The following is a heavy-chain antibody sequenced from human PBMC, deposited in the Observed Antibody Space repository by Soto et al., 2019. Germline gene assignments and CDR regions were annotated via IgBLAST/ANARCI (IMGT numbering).Heavy chain of an antibody. CDR3: ARDTSPWNFDY. V-gene: IGHV3-48*01. D-gene: IGHD5-12*01. CDR1: GFTFSSYS. J-gene: IGHJ4*02. CDR2: ISSSSSTI. Sequence: GGSLRLSCAASGFTFSSYSMNWVRQAPGKGLEWVSYISSSSSTIYYADSVKGRFTISRDNAKNSLYLQMNSLRAEDTAVYYCARDTSPWNFDYWGQGTLVTVSS.